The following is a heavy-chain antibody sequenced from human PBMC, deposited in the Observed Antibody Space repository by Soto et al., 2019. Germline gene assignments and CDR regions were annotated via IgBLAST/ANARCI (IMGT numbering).Heavy chain of an antibody. CDR1: GFTFSSYG. D-gene: IGHD4-17*01. J-gene: IGHJ4*02. V-gene: IGHV3-30*03. CDR2: ISYDGSNN. Sequence: QVQLVESGGGVVQPGRSLRLSCAASGFTFSSYGMHWVRQAPGKGVEWVAVISYDGSNNYYADSVKGRFTISRANSKNTLYLQMNSLRAEDTAVYYFESPDYGDYNCDYWGQGTLVTVSS. CDR3: ESPDYGDYNCDY.